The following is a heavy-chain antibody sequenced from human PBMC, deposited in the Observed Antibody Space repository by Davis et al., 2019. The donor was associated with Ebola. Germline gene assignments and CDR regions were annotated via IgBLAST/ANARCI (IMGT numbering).Heavy chain of an antibody. CDR3: ARGEWGGSSPVYY. J-gene: IGHJ4*02. CDR1: GFTFSSYG. V-gene: IGHV3-33*01. CDR2: IWYDGSNK. D-gene: IGHD3-10*01. Sequence: PGGSLRLSCAASGFTFSSYGMHWVRQAPGKGLEWVAVIWYDGSNKYYADSVKGRFTISRDNSKNTLYLQMNSLRAEDTAVYYCARGEWGGSSPVYYWGQGTLVTVSS.